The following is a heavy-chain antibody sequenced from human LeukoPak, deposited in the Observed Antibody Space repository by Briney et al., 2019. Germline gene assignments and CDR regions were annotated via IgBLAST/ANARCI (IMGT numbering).Heavy chain of an antibody. CDR3: AKGRKDFDTNLGPFDS. Sequence: SETLSLTCTVSGGSISSYYWSWIRQPPGKGLEWLGYVHDSAGTIYNPSLKSRVTISVGTSKTQFSLKVTSVTTADTAVYYCAKGRKDFDTNLGPFDSWGQGILVTVSS. CDR1: GGSISSYY. D-gene: IGHD3-9*01. J-gene: IGHJ4*02. CDR2: VHDSAGT. V-gene: IGHV4-59*01.